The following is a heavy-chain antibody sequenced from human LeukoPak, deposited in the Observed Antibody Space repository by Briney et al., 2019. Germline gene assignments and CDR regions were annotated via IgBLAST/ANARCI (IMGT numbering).Heavy chain of an antibody. CDR3: ARFRVNRALWFGELLGDY. J-gene: IGHJ4*02. CDR2: IYTSGST. CDR1: GGSISSGSYY. V-gene: IGHV4-61*02. Sequence: PSETLSLTCTVSGGSISSGSYYWSWIRQPAGKGLEWIGRIYTSGSTNYNPSLKSRVTISVDTSKNQFSLKLSSVTAADTAVYYCARFRVNRALWFGELLGDYWGQGTLVTVSS. D-gene: IGHD3-10*01.